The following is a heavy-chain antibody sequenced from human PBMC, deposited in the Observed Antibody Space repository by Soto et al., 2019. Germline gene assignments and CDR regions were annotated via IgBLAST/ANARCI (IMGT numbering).Heavy chain of an antibody. J-gene: IGHJ6*03. Sequence: EVQLVESGGGLVKPGGSLRLSCAASGFTFSSYSMNWVRQAPGKGLEWVSSISSSSSYIYYADSVKGRITIPRDNAKNALYLQRHTLRAEDTAVYYCARGGDYYCYMYFWGKGSTVTVSS. V-gene: IGHV3-21*01. CDR2: ISSSSSYI. CDR3: ARGGDYYCYMYF. D-gene: IGHD3-16*01. CDR1: GFTFSSYS.